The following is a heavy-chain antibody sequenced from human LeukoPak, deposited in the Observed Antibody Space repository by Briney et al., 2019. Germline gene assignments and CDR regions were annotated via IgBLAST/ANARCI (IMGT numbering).Heavy chain of an antibody. J-gene: IGHJ6*03. Sequence: PGGSLRLSRAGSGFTFNNYAMSWVRQAPGKGLEWLSGISGGGVNTYYADSVKGRFTISRDNSENTLYLQMNSLRAEDTAVYYCAKGDPYSSNWLSMDVWGKGTTVTVSS. CDR3: AKGDPYSSNWLSMDV. CDR1: GFTFNNYA. D-gene: IGHD6-13*01. V-gene: IGHV3-23*01. CDR2: ISGGGVNT.